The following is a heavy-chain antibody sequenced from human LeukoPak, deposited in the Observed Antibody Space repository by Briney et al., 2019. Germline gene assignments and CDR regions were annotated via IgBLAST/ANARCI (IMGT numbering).Heavy chain of an antibody. V-gene: IGHV4-59*01. CDR3: ARNWNLLGDVHWFDP. CDR2: IYYSGST. Sequence: SETLSLTCTVSGGSIRSYSYNWIRQPPGKGLEWIGCIYYSGSTKYNPSLKSRVTISIDTSKRQFSLKLSSVTAADTAVYYCARNWNLLGDVHWFDPWGQGTLVTVSS. D-gene: IGHD4-17*01. J-gene: IGHJ5*02. CDR1: GGSIRSYS.